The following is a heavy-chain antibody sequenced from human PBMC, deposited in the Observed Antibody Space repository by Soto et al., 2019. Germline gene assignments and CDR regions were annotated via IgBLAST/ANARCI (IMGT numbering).Heavy chain of an antibody. D-gene: IGHD6-19*01. CDR1: GFTFSSYA. CDR3: ARDSSGWFSDYFDY. V-gene: IGHV3-23*01. Sequence: GGSLRLSCAASGFTFSSYAISWVRQAPGKGLEWVSAISGSGGSTYYADSVKGRFTISRDNSKNTLYLQMNSLRAEDTAVYYCARDSSGWFSDYFDYWGQGTLVTVSS. J-gene: IGHJ4*02. CDR2: ISGSGGST.